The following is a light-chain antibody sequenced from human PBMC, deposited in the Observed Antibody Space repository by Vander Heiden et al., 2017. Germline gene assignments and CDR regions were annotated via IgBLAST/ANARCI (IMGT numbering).Light chain of an antibody. CDR3: QQSDRTPYT. CDR2: AAS. CDR1: QSISSY. Sequence: IQMTQSRSSLSASVGDRVTITCRASQSISSYLNWYQQKPGKAPKLLIYAASSLQSGVPSRFSGSGSGTDFTLTISSLQPEDFATYYCQQSDRTPYTFGQGTKLEIK. V-gene: IGKV1-39*01. J-gene: IGKJ2*01.